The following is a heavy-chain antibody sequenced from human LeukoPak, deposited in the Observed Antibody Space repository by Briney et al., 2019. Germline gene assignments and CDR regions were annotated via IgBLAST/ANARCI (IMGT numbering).Heavy chain of an antibody. CDR1: RFTSSIYW. CDR3: TRDSQGSGMYSVVY. V-gene: IGHV3-7*05. D-gene: IGHD3-10*01. J-gene: IGHJ4*02. CDR2: IKHGGREK. Sequence: GGSVTLSCAGSRFTSSIYWMSWVRQAPGKELVWLANIKHGGREKDYLDYVKGRFTISRDNAKNSLFLQMNSLRAEDTAVYYCTRDSQGSGMYSVVYWGQGTLVTVSS.